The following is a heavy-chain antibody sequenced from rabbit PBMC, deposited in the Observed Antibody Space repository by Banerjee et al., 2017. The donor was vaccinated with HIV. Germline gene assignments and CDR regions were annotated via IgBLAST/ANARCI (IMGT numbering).Heavy chain of an antibody. D-gene: IGHD7-1*01. CDR3: AREQYAGYAGYGL. V-gene: IGHV1S47*01. Sequence: QEQLVESGGGLVQPEGSLTLTCRASGFDFSSNAMCWVRQAPGKGPEWIACIDNGDGSTYYASWVNGRFTISSHNAQNTLYLQLNSLTAADTATYFCAREQYAGYAGYGLWGPGTLVTVS. J-gene: IGHJ3*01. CDR1: GFDFSSNA. CDR2: IDNGDGST.